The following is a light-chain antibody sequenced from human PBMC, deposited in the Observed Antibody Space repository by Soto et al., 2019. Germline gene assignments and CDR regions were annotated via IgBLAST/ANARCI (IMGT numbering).Light chain of an antibody. CDR2: DAS. CDR3: QQYDSLPLT. J-gene: IGKJ4*01. CDR1: EHINNY. V-gene: IGKV1-33*01. Sequence: DIQITQSAPSLSASVGDRVTITCQASEHINNYLNWYQQIPGKAPKLLIYDASNLAAGAPSRFSGSGSGTAFTFAISGLQPDDVATYYCQQYDSLPLTFGGGTKVDIK.